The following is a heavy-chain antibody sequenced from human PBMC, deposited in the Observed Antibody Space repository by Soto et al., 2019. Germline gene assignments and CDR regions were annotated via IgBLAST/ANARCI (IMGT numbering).Heavy chain of an antibody. CDR1: GFTFSSYE. CDR2: ISSSGSTI. CDR3: ARDWEDYGGNSGGHYYYGMDV. V-gene: IGHV3-48*03. D-gene: IGHD4-17*01. Sequence: GGSLRLSCAASGFTFSSYEMNWVRQAPGKGLEWVSYISSSGSTIYYADSVKGRFTISRDNAKNSLYLQMNSLRAEDTAVYYCARDWEDYGGNSGGHYYYGMDVWGQGTTVTVSS. J-gene: IGHJ6*02.